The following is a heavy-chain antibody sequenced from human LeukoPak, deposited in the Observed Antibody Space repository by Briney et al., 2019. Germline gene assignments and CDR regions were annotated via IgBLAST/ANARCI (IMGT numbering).Heavy chain of an antibody. CDR3: ARHGDYVMYAFDI. V-gene: IGHV1-2*02. CDR2: INPNSGGT. D-gene: IGHD4-17*01. Sequence: PLGSVRVSCKASGYTLTGYYMHWVRQTPGEGLEWVGWINPNSGGTNYAQTFQGRVTMTRDTSISTAYMELSRLRSDDTAVYYCARHGDYVMYAFDIWGQGTMVTVSS. CDR1: GYTLTGYY. J-gene: IGHJ3*02.